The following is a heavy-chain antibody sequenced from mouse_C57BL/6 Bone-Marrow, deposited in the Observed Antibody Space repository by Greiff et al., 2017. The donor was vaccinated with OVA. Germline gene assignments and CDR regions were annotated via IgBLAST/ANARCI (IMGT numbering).Heavy chain of an antibody. D-gene: IGHD1-1*01. CDR2: IWSGGST. J-gene: IGHJ4*01. CDR1: GFSFTSYG. Sequence: VQLQQSGPGLVQPSQSLSITCTVSGFSFTSYGVHWVRQSPGKGLEWLGVIWSGGSTDYNAAFISRLSISKDNSKSQVFFKMNSLQADDTAIYYCARSLITTVVATRGNAMDYWGQGTSVTVSS. V-gene: IGHV2-2*01. CDR3: ARSLITTVVATRGNAMDY.